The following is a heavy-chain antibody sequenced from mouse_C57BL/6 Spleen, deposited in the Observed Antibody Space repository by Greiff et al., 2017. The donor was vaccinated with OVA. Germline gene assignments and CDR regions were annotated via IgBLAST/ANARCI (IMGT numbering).Heavy chain of an antibody. CDR3: TYYYGSSPYYAMDY. J-gene: IGHJ4*01. V-gene: IGHV14-4*01. CDR2: IDPENGDT. D-gene: IGHD1-1*01. CDR1: GFNIKDDY. Sequence: EVQVVESGAELVRPGASVKLSCTASGFNIKDDYMHWVKQRPEQGLEWIGWIDPENGDTEYASKFQGKATITADTSSNTAYLQLSSLTSEDTAVYYCTYYYGSSPYYAMDYWGQGTSVTVSS.